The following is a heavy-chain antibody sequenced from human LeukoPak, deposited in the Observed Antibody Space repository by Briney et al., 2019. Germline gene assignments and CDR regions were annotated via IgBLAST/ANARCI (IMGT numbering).Heavy chain of an antibody. CDR3: ARESGAVAGHFDY. J-gene: IGHJ4*02. D-gene: IGHD6-19*01. V-gene: IGHV3-48*01. Sequence: GGNLRLYCAGSGFTFSSYSKKWDGQAQGKGREGGSYIRPSIISPHYPDSVKRRFAISRDNPNNSLYLQMNSLRAEDTPVYYCARESGAVAGHFDYCGQGTLVTVSP. CDR1: GFTFSSYS. CDR2: IRPSIISP.